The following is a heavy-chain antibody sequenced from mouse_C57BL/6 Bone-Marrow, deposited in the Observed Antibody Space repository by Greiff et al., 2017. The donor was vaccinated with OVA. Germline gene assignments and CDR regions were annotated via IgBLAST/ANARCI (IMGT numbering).Heavy chain of an antibody. CDR2: IDPENGDT. Sequence: EVQGVESGAELVRPGASVKLSCPASGFNIKDDYMHWVKQRPEQGLEWIGWIDPENGDTEYASKFQGKATITADPSSNTSYLQLSSLTSEDTAVYYFTIITDYDDWGHGTTLTVSS. V-gene: IGHV14-4*01. D-gene: IGHD2-13*01. J-gene: IGHJ2*01. CDR3: TIITDYDD. CDR1: GFNIKDDY.